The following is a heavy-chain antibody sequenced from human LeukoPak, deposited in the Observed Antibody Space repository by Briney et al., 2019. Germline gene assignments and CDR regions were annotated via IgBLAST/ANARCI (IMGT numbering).Heavy chain of an antibody. CDR1: AGSISSDY. CDR3: AREYSSGWFNYFDY. J-gene: IGHJ4*02. Sequence: PSETLSLTCTVSAGSISSDYWSWIRQPAGKGMEWIGRIYTSGSTNYNPSSKSRVTMSVDTSKNQVSLKLSSVTAADTAVYYCAREYSSGWFNYFDYWGQGTLVTVSS. V-gene: IGHV4-4*07. CDR2: IYTSGST. D-gene: IGHD6-19*01.